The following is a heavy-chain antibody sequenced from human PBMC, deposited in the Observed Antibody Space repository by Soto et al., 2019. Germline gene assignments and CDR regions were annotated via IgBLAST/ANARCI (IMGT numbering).Heavy chain of an antibody. CDR3: STWRSAP. CDR1: GYTFTDFY. V-gene: IGHV1-2*02. Sequence: ASVNVSCKASGYTFTDFYMHWVRRAPGQWLEWMGWVNPNTGVTRYSQKFQDRVTMTRDTSINTAYMELSRLTSDDTAVYYCSTWRSAPWGQGTLVTVSS. J-gene: IGHJ5*02. CDR2: VNPNTGVT.